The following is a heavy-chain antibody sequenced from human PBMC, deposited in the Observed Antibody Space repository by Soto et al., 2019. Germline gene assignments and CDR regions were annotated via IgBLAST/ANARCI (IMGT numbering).Heavy chain of an antibody. CDR2: INAGNGNT. V-gene: IGHV1-3*01. CDR1: GYTFTSYA. Sequence: QVQLVQSGAEVKKPGASVKVSCTASGYTFTSYAMHWVRQAPGQRLEWMGWINAGNGNTKYSQKFQGRVTITRDTSASTAYMELSSLRSEDTAVYYCARDLGYCSSTSCYLDAFDIWGQGTMVTVSS. CDR3: ARDLGYCSSTSCYLDAFDI. J-gene: IGHJ3*02. D-gene: IGHD2-2*01.